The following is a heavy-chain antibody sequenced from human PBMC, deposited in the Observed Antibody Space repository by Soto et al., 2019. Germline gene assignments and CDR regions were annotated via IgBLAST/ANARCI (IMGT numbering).Heavy chain of an antibody. J-gene: IGHJ4*02. CDR2: IWYDGSNK. D-gene: IGHD3-22*01. V-gene: IGHV3-33*01. Sequence: GGSLRLSCAASGFTFSSYGMHWVRQAPGKGLEWVAVIWYDGSNKYYADSVKGRFTISRDNSKNTLYLQMNSLRAEDTAVYYCAIATDYYDCSGYYGPGYWGQGTLVTVSS. CDR1: GFTFSSYG. CDR3: AIATDYYDCSGYYGPGY.